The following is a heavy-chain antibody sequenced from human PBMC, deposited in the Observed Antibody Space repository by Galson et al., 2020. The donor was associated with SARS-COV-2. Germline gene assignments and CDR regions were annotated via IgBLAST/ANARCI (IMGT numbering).Heavy chain of an antibody. CDR2: IFHSGRT. V-gene: IGHV4-38-2*01. J-gene: IGHJ3*02. CDR3: ARWNCKSPKCYDGFDI. CDR1: GYLISNDYY. D-gene: IGHD1-7*01. Sequence: SETLSLTCVVSGYLISNDYYWGWVRQSPGKGLEWIGNIFHSGRTTYNPSLKSRVTISVDTSKNQFSLRLNSVTAADTAVYYCARWNCKSPKCYDGFDIWGQGTMVTVSS.